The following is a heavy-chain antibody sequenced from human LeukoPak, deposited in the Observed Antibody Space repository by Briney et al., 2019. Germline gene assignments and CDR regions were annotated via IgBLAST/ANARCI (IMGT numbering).Heavy chain of an antibody. CDR1: GGFAFSSFV. CDR2: ISTSGDGT. D-gene: IGHD3-16*01. J-gene: IGHJ4*02. Sequence: GGSLRLSCAASGGFAFSSFVLSWVRQAPGKGLEWVSVISTSGDGTYYADSVKGRFTISRENAKNSLYLQMNSLRAEDTAVYYCARDAQGAFDYWGQGTLVTVSS. CDR3: ARDAQGAFDY. V-gene: IGHV3-23*01.